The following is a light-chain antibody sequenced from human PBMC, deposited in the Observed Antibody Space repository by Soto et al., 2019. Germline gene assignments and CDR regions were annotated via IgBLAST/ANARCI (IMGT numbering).Light chain of an antibody. Sequence: DIQIIPSPSTPSGSVGDRFTIPCPASQSISSWLEWYQQKAGKAPKLLIYDASSLESGVPSRFRGSGSGTEFTLTISSLQTDDFESYYCQQYDSYSWTFGQGTKVDIK. V-gene: IGKV1-5*01. CDR2: DAS. CDR3: QQYDSYSWT. J-gene: IGKJ1*01. CDR1: QSISSW.